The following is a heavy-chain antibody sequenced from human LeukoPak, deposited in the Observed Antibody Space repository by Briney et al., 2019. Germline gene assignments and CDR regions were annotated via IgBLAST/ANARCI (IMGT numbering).Heavy chain of an antibody. J-gene: IGHJ1*01. CDR3: AREGGGYYDSSGYYPLQH. CDR2: IYYNGST. V-gene: IGHV4-38-2*02. D-gene: IGHD3-22*01. CDR1: RYSITSAYY. Sequence: SETLSLTCIVSRYSITSAYYWGWIRQPPGKGLEWIGSIYYNGSTYYNPSLKSRVTISVDTSKNQFSLKLSSVTAADTAVYYCAREGGGYYDSSGYYPLQHWGQGTLVTVSS.